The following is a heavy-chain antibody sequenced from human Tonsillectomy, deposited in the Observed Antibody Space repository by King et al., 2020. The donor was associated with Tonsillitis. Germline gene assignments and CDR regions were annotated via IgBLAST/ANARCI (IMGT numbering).Heavy chain of an antibody. CDR1: GFSLGTSGVG. V-gene: IGHV2-5*02. CDR3: AHRVSPPAHPYYYYYMDV. D-gene: IGHD1-14*01. Sequence: ITLKESGPTLVKPTQTLTLTCTFSGFSLGTSGVGVGWIRQPPGKALEWLALIYWDDDKRYSPSLKSRLTITKDTSKNQVVLTMTNMDPVDTATYYCAHRVSPPAHPYYYYYMDVWGKGTTVTVSS. J-gene: IGHJ6*03. CDR2: IYWDDDK.